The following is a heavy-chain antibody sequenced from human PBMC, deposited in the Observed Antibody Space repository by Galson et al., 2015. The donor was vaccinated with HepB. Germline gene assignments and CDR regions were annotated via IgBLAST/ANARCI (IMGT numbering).Heavy chain of an antibody. CDR1: GFTFSDYY. V-gene: IGHV3-11*01. J-gene: IGHJ6*02. D-gene: IGHD5-18*01. CDR3: AREGPAGYSYGNYYYYYGMDV. CDR2: MSRSGSPI. Sequence: SLRLSCAASGFTFSDYYMSWIRQAPGKGLEWVSYMSRSGSPISYADSVKGRFTISRDNAKNSLYLQMNSLSAEDTAVYYCAREGPAGYSYGNYYYYYGMDVWGQGTTATASS.